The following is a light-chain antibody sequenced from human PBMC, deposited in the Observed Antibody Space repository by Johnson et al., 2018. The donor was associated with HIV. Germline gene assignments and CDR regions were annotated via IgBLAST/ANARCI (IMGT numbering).Light chain of an antibody. V-gene: IGLV1-51*02. CDR1: NSNIGNNY. Sequence: QSVLTQPPSVSAAPGQKVTISCSGSNSNIGNNYVSWYQQFPGTAPKLLIYENNKRPSGIPDRFSGSKSGTSATLGITGLQTEDEAVYSCGTWDSSLSAGFYVFGTGTKVAVL. CDR2: ENN. CDR3: GTWDSSLSAGFYV. J-gene: IGLJ1*01.